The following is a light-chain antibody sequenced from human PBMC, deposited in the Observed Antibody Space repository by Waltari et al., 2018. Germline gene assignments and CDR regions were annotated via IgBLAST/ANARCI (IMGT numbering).Light chain of an antibody. Sequence: DIQMTQSPSSLSASVGDRVTITCRASQSISSYLNWYQQKPGKAPKLLIYAASSLQSGVPSRFSGSGSGTDFTLTISSLQPEDFATYFCHQTFSLPNSFGQGTKVDI. CDR1: QSISSY. CDR2: AAS. J-gene: IGKJ2*03. CDR3: HQTFSLPNS. V-gene: IGKV1-39*01.